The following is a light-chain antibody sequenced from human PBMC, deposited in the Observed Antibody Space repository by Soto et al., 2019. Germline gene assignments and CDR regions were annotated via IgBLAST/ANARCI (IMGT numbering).Light chain of an antibody. CDR1: QSVSNT. V-gene: IGKV3-15*01. Sequence: EIVMTQSPATLSVSPGERVTLYCRASQSVSNTLAWYQLKPGQAPRLLIHGTSIRATGIPARFSGSGSGTEFTLTISSLQSEDFGVYYWQQYNNWPPWTFGQGTKVEIK. CDR3: QQYNNWPPWT. J-gene: IGKJ1*01. CDR2: GTS.